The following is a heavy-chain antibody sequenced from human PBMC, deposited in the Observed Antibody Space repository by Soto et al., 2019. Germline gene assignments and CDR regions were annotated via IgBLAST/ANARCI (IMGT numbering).Heavy chain of an antibody. D-gene: IGHD3-3*01. CDR2: INHSGST. J-gene: IGHJ6*02. CDR3: ARGRGKYYDFWSGYQNYYGMDV. Sequence: PSETLSLTCAVYGGSFSGYYWSWIRQPPGKGLEWIGEINHSGSTNYNPSLKGRVTISVDTSKNQFSLKLSSVTAADTAVYYCARGRGKYYDFWSGYQNYYGMDVWGQGTTVTVSS. CDR1: GGSFSGYY. V-gene: IGHV4-34*01.